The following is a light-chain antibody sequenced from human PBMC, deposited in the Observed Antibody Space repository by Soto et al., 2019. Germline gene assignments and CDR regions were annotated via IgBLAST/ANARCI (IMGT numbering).Light chain of an antibody. V-gene: IGLV1-40*01. Sequence: QSVLTQPPSVSGAPGQRVTISCTGSSSNIGAGYDVHWYQQLPGTAPKLLIYGNSNRPSGVPDRFSGSKSGTSAPLAITGLQAEDEADYYCRSYDSSLSGWVFGGGTKLTVL. CDR1: SSNIGAGYD. CDR2: GNS. J-gene: IGLJ3*02. CDR3: RSYDSSLSGWV.